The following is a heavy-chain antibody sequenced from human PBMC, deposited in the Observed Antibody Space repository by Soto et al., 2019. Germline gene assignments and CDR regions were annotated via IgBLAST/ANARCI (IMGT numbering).Heavy chain of an antibody. J-gene: IGHJ6*03. V-gene: IGHV1-24*01. CDR1: GYTLTELS. CDR3: ATAVRSGYYYYYYMDV. CDR2: FDPEDGET. D-gene: IGHD3-10*01. Sequence: ASVKVSCKVSGYTLTELSMHWVRQAPGKGLEWMGGFDPEDGETIYAQKFQGRVTMTEDTSTDTAYMELSSLRSEDTAVYYCATAVRSGYYYYYYMDVWGKGTTVTVSS.